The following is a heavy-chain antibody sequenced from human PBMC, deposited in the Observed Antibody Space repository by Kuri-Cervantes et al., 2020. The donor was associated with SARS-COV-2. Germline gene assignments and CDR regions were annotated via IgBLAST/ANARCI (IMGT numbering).Heavy chain of an antibody. CDR1: GGSISSSSYY. CDR3: ARGRGTMVLNWFDP. J-gene: IGHJ5*02. V-gene: IGHV4-39*07. CDR2: IYYSGST. Sequence: SETLSLTCTVSGGSISSSSYYWGWIRQPPGKGLEWIGSIYYSGSTYYNPSLKSRVTISVDTSKNQFSLKLSSVTAADTAVYYCARGRGTMVLNWFDPWGQGTLVTVSS. D-gene: IGHD3-10*01.